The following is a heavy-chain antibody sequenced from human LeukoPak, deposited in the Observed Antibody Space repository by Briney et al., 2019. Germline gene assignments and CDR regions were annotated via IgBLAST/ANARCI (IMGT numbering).Heavy chain of an antibody. CDR3: ARDGQLANFDY. CDR1: GYTFTDSY. Sequence: ASVTVSCKASGYTFTDSYMHWVRQAPGQGLEWMGRINPNSGGANYGQKFQGRVTMTRDTSVSAAFMELSRLTSDDTAFYYCARDGQLANFDYWGQGTLVTVSS. J-gene: IGHJ4*02. D-gene: IGHD6-6*01. CDR2: INPNSGGA. V-gene: IGHV1-2*06.